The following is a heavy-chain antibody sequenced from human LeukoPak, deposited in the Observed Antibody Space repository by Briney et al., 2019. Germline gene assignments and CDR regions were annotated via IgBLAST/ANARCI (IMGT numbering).Heavy chain of an antibody. CDR2: IKQDGSEK. D-gene: IGHD4-17*01. V-gene: IGHV3-7*01. J-gene: IGHJ4*02. CDR3: AREEYGDHLW. CDR1: GFTFSRYW. Sequence: GGSLRLSCAASGFTFSRYWMSWVSQAPGKGLEWVANIKQDGSEKYYVDSVKGRFTISRDNAKNSLYLQMNNLRAEDTAVYYCAREEYGDHLWWGQGTLVTVSS.